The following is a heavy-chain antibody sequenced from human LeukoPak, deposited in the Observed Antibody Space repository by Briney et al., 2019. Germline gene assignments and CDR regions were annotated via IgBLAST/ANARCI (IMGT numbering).Heavy chain of an antibody. Sequence: PGGSLRLSCEASGFTFSRYAMSWVRQAPGKGLEWVSGIDGSGGRGEKTYYADSVKGRFTISRDNSKNTLYLQMNSLRAEDTAVYYCAKTSGYGGKGTLGYWGQGTLVTVSS. CDR1: GFTFSRYA. CDR3: AKTSGYGGKGTLGY. CDR2: IDGSGGRGEKT. D-gene: IGHD4-23*01. V-gene: IGHV3-23*01. J-gene: IGHJ4*02.